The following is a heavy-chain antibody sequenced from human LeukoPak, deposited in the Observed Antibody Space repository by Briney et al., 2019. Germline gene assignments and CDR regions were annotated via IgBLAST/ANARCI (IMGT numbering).Heavy chain of an antibody. CDR2: ISWNSGSI. CDR1: GFTLSNYA. J-gene: IGHJ3*02. D-gene: IGHD3-10*01. Sequence: GGSLRLSCVASGFTLSNYAMHWVRQAPGKGLEWVSGISWNSGSIGYADSVKGRFTISRDNAKNSLYLQMNSLRAEDTALYYCAKDRGFGELLGAFDIWGQGTMVTVPS. V-gene: IGHV3-9*01. CDR3: AKDRGFGELLGAFDI.